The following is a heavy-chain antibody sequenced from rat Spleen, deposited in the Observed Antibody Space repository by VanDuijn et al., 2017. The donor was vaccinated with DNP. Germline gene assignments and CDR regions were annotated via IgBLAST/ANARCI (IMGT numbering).Heavy chain of an antibody. CDR2: IGSPAYAP. Sequence: EVQLVESGGGLVQPGRSLKLSCAASGFTFSAYYMAWVRQAPAKGLEWVAYIGSPAYAPYYTDSVKGRFTISRDNAKSTLYLQTNSLRSEDMATYYCVRWNSGHFDYWGQGVMVTVSS. V-gene: IGHV5-22*01. D-gene: IGHD4-3*01. CDR3: VRWNSGHFDY. J-gene: IGHJ2*01. CDR1: GFTFSAYY.